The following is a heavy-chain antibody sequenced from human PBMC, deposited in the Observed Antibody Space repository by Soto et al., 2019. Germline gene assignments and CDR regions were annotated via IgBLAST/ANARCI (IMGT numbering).Heavy chain of an antibody. CDR3: ARASYYYDSSGSESHGMDV. D-gene: IGHD3-22*01. CDR1: GYTFTGYY. CDR2: ISPNSGGT. V-gene: IGHV1-2*04. Sequence: AASVKVSCKASGYTFTGYYMHWVRQAPGQGLEWMGWISPNSGGTNYAQKFQGWVTMTRDTSISTAYMELSRLRSDDTAVYYCARASYYYDSSGSESHGMDVWGQGTTVTVSS. J-gene: IGHJ6*02.